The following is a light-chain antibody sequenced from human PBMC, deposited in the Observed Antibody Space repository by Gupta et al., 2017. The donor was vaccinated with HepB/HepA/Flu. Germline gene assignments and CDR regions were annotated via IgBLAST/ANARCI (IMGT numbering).Light chain of an antibody. CDR2: ANN. J-gene: IGLJ1*01. CDR1: SSSIGAKYD. V-gene: IGLV1-40*01. Sequence: QSVLPQPPSVSGAPGPMVTISCTGSSSSIGAKYDVHWYQQRPGTVPKLIIYANNIRPSGVPDRFSGSKSGASASLAITGLQAEDEATYYCQSYDSSLSEYVFGTGTKVTVL. CDR3: QSYDSSLSEYV.